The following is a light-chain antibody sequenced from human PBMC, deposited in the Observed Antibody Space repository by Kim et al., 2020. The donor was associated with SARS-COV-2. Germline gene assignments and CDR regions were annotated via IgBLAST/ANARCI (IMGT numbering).Light chain of an antibody. J-gene: IGLJ7*01. Sequence: QGVTISCTGRSSNIGAGYDVHWYQHLPGTAPKLLIFRNNNRPSGVPARFSASKSGTSASLAITGLQAEDEADYSCQSYDSSLSHVVFGGGTQLTVL. CDR1: SSNIGAGYD. V-gene: IGLV1-40*01. CDR2: RNN. CDR3: QSYDSSLSHVV.